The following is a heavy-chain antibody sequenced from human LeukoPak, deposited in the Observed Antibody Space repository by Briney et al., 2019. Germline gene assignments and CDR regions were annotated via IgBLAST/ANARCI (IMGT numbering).Heavy chain of an antibody. CDR2: VYSGGST. CDR1: GFIVTNNY. V-gene: IGHV3-66*01. Sequence: GGSLRLSCTASGFIVTNNYINWVRQAPGKGLEWVSLVYSGGSTYYADSVKGRFTISRDSSKNMVYLQMNSLRAEDTAMYYCARDPPAVLLDTYGWGQGTLVTVSS. D-gene: IGHD2/OR15-2a*01. CDR3: ARDPPAVLLDTYG. J-gene: IGHJ4*02.